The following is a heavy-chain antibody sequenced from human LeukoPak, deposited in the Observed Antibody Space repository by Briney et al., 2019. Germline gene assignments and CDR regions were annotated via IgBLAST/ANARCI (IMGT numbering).Heavy chain of an antibody. J-gene: IGHJ6*02. CDR3: ASVYKHGMDV. D-gene: IGHD5-24*01. CDR2: LNPSGGSS. CDR1: GYTVTSYY. V-gene: IGHV1-46*01. Sequence: GASVKVSCKASGYTVTSYYMHWVRQAPGQGLEWMAILNPSGGSSNYAQEFQGRATLTRATSTGTVYMELSSLRSEDTAVYYCASVYKHGMDVWGQGTTVIVSS.